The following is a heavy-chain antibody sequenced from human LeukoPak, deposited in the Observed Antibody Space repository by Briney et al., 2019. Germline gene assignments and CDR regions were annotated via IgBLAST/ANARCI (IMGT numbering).Heavy chain of an antibody. Sequence: SETLSLTCSVSGGSISSHYWSWIRQPPGKGLEWIGYIYYTGNTNYNPSLKSRVTISIDTSKNQSSLKLTSVTAADTAVYYCARDLSPRGGLYYFDYWGQGTLVTVSS. CDR2: IYYTGNT. CDR3: ARDLSPRGGLYYFDY. J-gene: IGHJ4*02. CDR1: GGSISSHY. D-gene: IGHD3-16*01. V-gene: IGHV4-59*11.